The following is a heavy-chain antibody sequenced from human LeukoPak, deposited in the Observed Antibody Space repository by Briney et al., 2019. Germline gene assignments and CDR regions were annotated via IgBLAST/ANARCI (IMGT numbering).Heavy chain of an antibody. Sequence: GASVTVSCTASVYMFTVYYMHWVRQAPGQGLEWMGWINPNSGGTNYAQKFQGRVTMTRDTSISTAYMDLNRLRSDDTAVYYCARVVAVTGTPVYYMDVWGNGTTVTVSS. CDR1: VYMFTVYY. J-gene: IGHJ6*03. CDR2: INPNSGGT. CDR3: ARVVAVTGTPVYYMDV. D-gene: IGHD6-19*01. V-gene: IGHV1-2*02.